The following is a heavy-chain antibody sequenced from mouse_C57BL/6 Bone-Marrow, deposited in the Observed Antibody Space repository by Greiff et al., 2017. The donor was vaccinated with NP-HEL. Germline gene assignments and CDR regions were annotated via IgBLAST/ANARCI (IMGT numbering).Heavy chain of an antibody. CDR2: IYPSDSET. Sequence: QVQLKQPGAELVRPGSSVKLSCKASGYTFTSYWMDWVKQRPGQGLEWIGNIYPSDSETHYNQKFKDKATLTVDKSSSTAYMQLSSLTSEDSAVYYCARGLLTTLDYWGQGTTLTVSS. D-gene: IGHD2-3*01. V-gene: IGHV1-61*01. CDR1: GYTFTSYW. J-gene: IGHJ2*01. CDR3: ARGLLTTLDY.